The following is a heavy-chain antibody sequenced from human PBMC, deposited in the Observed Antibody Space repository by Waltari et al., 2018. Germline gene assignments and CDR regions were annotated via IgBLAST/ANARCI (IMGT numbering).Heavy chain of an antibody. Sequence: EVQLVESGGGLVKPGGSLRLSCAASGFTFSSYSMTWVRQAPGKGLEWVSSISSSSSYIYYADSVKGRFTISRDNAKNSLYLQMNSLRAEDTAVYYCARDGEAAAGFDYWGQGTLVTVSS. J-gene: IGHJ4*02. D-gene: IGHD6-13*01. CDR1: GFTFSSYS. V-gene: IGHV3-21*01. CDR3: ARDGEAAAGFDY. CDR2: ISSSSSYI.